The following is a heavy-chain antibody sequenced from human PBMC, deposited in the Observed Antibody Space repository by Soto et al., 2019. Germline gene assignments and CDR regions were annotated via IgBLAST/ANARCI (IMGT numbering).Heavy chain of an antibody. CDR1: GFTFTSYW. CDR2: IKQDGSEK. D-gene: IGHD1-26*01. Sequence: EVQLVESGGGLVQAGGSLRLSCAASGFTFTSYWMSWVRQAPGKGLEWVANIKQDGSEKYYVDSVKGRFTISRDNAKNSLYLQMNSLRAEDTAVYYCARAIVGALNYYYYYYMDVWGKGTTVTVSS. V-gene: IGHV3-7*01. CDR3: ARAIVGALNYYYYYYMDV. J-gene: IGHJ6*03.